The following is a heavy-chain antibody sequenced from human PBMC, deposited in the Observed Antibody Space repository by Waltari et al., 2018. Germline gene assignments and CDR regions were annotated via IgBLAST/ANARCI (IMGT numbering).Heavy chain of an antibody. CDR1: GFTFTGYA. Sequence: EVQLLESGGGLVQPGGSLRLSCAASGFTFTGYAMTWVRQAPGKGLEWFSSVTGSGGTTYYADSVKGRFTISRDNAKNTLYLQMNSLRAEDTAVYYCARSLEFNPHWGQGTLVTVSS. J-gene: IGHJ4*02. D-gene: IGHD3-3*01. CDR2: VTGSGGTT. CDR3: ARSLEFNPH. V-gene: IGHV3-23*01.